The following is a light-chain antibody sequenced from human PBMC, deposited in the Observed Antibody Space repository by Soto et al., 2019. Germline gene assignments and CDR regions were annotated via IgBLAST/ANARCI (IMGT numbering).Light chain of an antibody. CDR2: DVS. Sequence: DIQMTQSPSTLSGSVGDRVTITCRASQSFRRRLAWYQPKPGKPTKLVIYDVSGLDSGVPSRFSGSESGTDFTLTIPSLQPDDFAPYYCQQYDTNSPITFGQGTRLEIK. V-gene: IGKV1-5*01. CDR3: QQYDTNSPIT. J-gene: IGKJ5*01. CDR1: QSFRRR.